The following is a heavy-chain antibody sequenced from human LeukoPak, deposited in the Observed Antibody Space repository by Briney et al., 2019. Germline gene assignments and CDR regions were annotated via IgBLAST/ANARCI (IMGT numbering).Heavy chain of an antibody. D-gene: IGHD3-9*01. CDR3: ARGGRYFDWLLPGALDY. J-gene: IGHJ4*02. CDR2: IGTAGDI. V-gene: IGHV3-13*01. Sequence: GGSLRLSCAASGFTFCNYDMHWVRQATGKGLEWVSGIGTAGDIYYPGSVKGRFTISRENAKNSLYLQMNSLRAEDTAVYYCARGGRYFDWLLPGALDYWGQGTLVTVSS. CDR1: GFTFCNYD.